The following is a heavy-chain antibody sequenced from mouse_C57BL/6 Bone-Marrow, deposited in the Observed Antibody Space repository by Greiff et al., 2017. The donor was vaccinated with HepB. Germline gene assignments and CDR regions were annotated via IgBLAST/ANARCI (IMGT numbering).Heavy chain of an antibody. CDR3: ARDGLRRGFAY. J-gene: IGHJ3*01. CDR1: GFTFSDFY. D-gene: IGHD2-4*01. Sequence: DVKLVESGGGLVQSGRSLRLSCATSGFTFSDFYMEWVRQAPGKGLEWIAASRNKANDYTTEYSASVKGRFIVSRDTSQSILYLQMNALRAEDTAIYYCARDGLRRGFAYWGQGTLVTVSA. CDR2: SRNKANDYTT. V-gene: IGHV7-1*01.